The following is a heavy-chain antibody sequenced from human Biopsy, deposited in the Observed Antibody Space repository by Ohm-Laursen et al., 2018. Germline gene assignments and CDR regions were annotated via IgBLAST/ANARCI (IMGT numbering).Heavy chain of an antibody. CDR1: GGTLTSLD. CDR2: ILPSSDIT. D-gene: IGHD3-16*01. Sequence: GASVKVSCKVSGGTLTSLDISWVRQAPRQGLEWVGGILPSSDITNYAQPLRGRVTITADESTTTAYMELRSLKSEDTAVYYCARRRGADFDYWGQGTLVTVSS. V-gene: IGHV1-69*13. CDR3: ARRRGADFDY. J-gene: IGHJ4*02.